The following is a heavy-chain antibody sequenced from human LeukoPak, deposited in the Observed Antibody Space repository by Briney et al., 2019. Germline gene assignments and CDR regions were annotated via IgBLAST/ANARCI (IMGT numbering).Heavy chain of an antibody. V-gene: IGHV3-11*01. Sequence: PGGSLRLSCAASGFTFRDYYMNWIRQAPGKGLEWVSYISSSGSTIYYADSVKGRFTISRDNAKNSLYLQMNSLRAEDTAVYYCARLRYSGSYFSNYRGQGTLVTVSS. CDR2: ISSSGSTI. D-gene: IGHD1-26*01. CDR3: ARLRYSGSYFSNY. J-gene: IGHJ4*02. CDR1: GFTFRDYY.